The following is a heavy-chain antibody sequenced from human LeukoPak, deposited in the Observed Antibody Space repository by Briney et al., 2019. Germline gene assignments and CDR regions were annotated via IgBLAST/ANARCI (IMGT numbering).Heavy chain of an antibody. CDR2: ISSSGSTI. D-gene: IGHD3-22*01. J-gene: IGHJ4*02. Sequence: PGGSLRLSCAASGCTFSDYYMSWIRQAPGKGLEWVSYISSSGSTIYYADSVKGRFTISRDNAKNSLYLQMNSLRAEDTAVYCCARDSSYYYDSSGYYSYWGQGTLVTVSS. CDR3: ARDSSYYYDSSGYYSY. CDR1: GCTFSDYY. V-gene: IGHV3-11*01.